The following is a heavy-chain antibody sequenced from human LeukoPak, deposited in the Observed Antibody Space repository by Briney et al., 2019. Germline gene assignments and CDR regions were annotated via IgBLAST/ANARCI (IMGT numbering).Heavy chain of an antibody. J-gene: IGHJ6*02. CDR2: IYYSGST. CDR1: GGSISSYY. CDR3: ARVDDFWSGHYYYGMDV. V-gene: IGHV4-59*01. Sequence: PSETLSLTCTVSGGSISSYYWSWIRQPPGKGLEWIGYIYYSGSTNYNPSLKSRVTISVDTSKNQFSLKLSSVTAADTAVYYCARVDDFWSGHYYYGMDVWGQGTTVHVFS. D-gene: IGHD3-3*01.